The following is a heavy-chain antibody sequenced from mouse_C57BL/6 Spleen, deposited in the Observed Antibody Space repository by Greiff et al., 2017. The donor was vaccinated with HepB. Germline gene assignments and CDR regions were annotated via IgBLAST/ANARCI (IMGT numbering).Heavy chain of an antibody. CDR3: ARDSNYGGLFAY. Sequence: DVKLVESGGDLVKPGGSLKLSCAASGFTFSSYGMSWVRQTPDKRLEWVATISSGGSYTYYPDSVKGRFTISRDNAKNTLYLQMSSLKSEDTAMYYCARDSNYGGLFAYWGQGTLVTVSA. CDR1: GFTFSSYG. J-gene: IGHJ3*01. V-gene: IGHV5-6*02. CDR2: ISSGGSYT. D-gene: IGHD2-5*01.